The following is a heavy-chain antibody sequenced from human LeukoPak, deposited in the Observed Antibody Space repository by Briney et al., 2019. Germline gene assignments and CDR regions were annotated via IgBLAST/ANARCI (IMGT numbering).Heavy chain of an antibody. Sequence: GGSLRLSCAGSGFTFSTYWMGWVRQAPGKGLERVANINQDGSENHYVDSVKGRFTISRDNSKNTLYLQMNGLRAEDTAVYYCAKDPRQWLAQYYIDCWGQGTLVTASS. V-gene: IGHV3-7*01. CDR3: AKDPRQWLAQYYIDC. CDR2: INQDGSEN. D-gene: IGHD6-19*01. CDR1: GFTFSTYW. J-gene: IGHJ4*02.